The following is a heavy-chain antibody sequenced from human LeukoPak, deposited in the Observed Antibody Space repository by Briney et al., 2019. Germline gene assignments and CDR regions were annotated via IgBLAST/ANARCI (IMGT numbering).Heavy chain of an antibody. CDR1: GLTFKNFA. Sequence: PGGSLRLSCAASGLTFKNFAMSWVRQAPGKGLEWLAVSSGDEDSIHYADSVRGHFVISTDNSENTSYLHMNSLRAEDTAVYYCVTDRSKVRGVWGQGTTVTVSS. V-gene: IGHV3-23*01. CDR2: SSGDEDSI. CDR3: VTDRSKVRGV. J-gene: IGHJ6*02.